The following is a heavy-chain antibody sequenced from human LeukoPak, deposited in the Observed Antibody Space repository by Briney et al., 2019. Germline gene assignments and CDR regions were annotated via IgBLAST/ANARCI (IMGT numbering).Heavy chain of an antibody. J-gene: IGHJ3*02. CDR1: GYSISSGYY. Sequence: SETLSLTCTVSGYSISSGYYWGWIRQPPGKGLEWIGSIYHSGSTYYNPSLKSRVTISVDTSKNQFSLKLSSVPAADTAVYYCARGQTDDAFDIWGQGTMVTVSS. CDR2: IYHSGST. V-gene: IGHV4-38-2*02. CDR3: ARGQTDDAFDI.